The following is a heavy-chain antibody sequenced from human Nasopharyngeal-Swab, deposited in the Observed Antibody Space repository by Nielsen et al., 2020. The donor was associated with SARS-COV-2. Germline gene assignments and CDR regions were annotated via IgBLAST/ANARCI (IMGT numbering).Heavy chain of an antibody. Sequence: ASVQVSCKASGYTFTSYGISWVRQAPGQGLEWMGWISAYNGNTKYAQKLQGRVTMTTDTPTTTAYMELRSLRSGDTAVYYCWGDPDYGDYVDYWGQGTLVTVSS. CDR2: ISAYNGNT. V-gene: IGHV1-18*01. D-gene: IGHD4-17*01. CDR1: GYTFTSYG. J-gene: IGHJ4*02. CDR3: WGDPDYGDYVDY.